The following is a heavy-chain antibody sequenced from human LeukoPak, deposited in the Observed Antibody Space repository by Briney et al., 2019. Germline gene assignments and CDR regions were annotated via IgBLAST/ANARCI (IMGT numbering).Heavy chain of an antibody. J-gene: IGHJ3*02. V-gene: IGHV4-34*01. CDR1: GGSFSGYY. CDR3: AGDSRSDAFDI. D-gene: IGHD2-15*01. Sequence: SETLSLTCAVYGGSFSGYYWSWIRQPLGKGLEWIGEINHSGSTNYNPSLKSRVTISVDTSKNQFSLKLSSVTAADTAVYYCAGDSRSDAFDIWGQGTMVTVSS. CDR2: INHSGST.